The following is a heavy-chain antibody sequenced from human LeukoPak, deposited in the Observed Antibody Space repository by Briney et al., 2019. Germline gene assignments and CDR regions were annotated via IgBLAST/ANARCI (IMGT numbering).Heavy chain of an antibody. D-gene: IGHD6-19*01. CDR2: TYYRSTWYN. CDR1: GDSVSSNSVT. J-gene: IGHJ4*02. Sequence: SQTLSLTCAISGDSVSSNSVTWNWIRQSPSRGLEWLGRTYYRSTWYNDYAVSVKSRITINPDTSKNQFSLQLNSVTPEDTAVYYCARGRGWTIDYWGQGTLVTVSS. V-gene: IGHV6-1*01. CDR3: ARGRGWTIDY.